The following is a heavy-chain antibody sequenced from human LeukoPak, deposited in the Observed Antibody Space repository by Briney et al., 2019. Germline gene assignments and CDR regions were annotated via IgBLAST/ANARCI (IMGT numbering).Heavy chain of an antibody. V-gene: IGHV3-30*02. J-gene: IGHJ4*02. CDR3: ANTMYGSAWSPFDY. CDR1: GFTFSSYG. D-gene: IGHD6-19*01. Sequence: GGSLRLSCAASGFTFSSYGMHWVRQAPGKGLEWVAFIRYDGSNKYYADSVKGRFTISRDNSKNTLYLQMNSLRPEDTALYYCANTMYGSAWSPFDYWGRGTLVTVSS. CDR2: IRYDGSNK.